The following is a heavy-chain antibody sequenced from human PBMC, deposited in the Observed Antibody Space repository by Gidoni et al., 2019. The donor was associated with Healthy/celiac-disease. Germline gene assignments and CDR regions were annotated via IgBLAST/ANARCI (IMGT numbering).Heavy chain of an antibody. V-gene: IGHV4-39*01. D-gene: IGHD3-3*01. CDR2: SLST. Sequence: SLSTYYNPSLKSRVTISVDTSKNQFSLKLSSVTAADTAVYYCATSIYGMDVWGQGTTVTVSS. CDR3: ATSIYGMDV. J-gene: IGHJ6*02.